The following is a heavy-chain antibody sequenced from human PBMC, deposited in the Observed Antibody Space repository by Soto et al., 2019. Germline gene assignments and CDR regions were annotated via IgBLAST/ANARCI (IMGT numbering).Heavy chain of an antibody. V-gene: IGHV3-30*03. D-gene: IGHD1-26*01. CDR2: ISYDGSNK. CDR1: GFTFSTYG. Sequence: QVQLVESGGGVVQPGRSLRLSCAASGFTFSTYGMHWVRQAPGKGLEWVAVISYDGSNKHYADSVKGRFTVSRDNSKNTLYLQMNSLRAEDTAVYFCARYSGKYQGPIDYWGQGTLVTVSS. J-gene: IGHJ4*02. CDR3: ARYSGKYQGPIDY.